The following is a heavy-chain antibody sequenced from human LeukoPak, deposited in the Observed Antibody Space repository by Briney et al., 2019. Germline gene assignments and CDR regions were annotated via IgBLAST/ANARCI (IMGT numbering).Heavy chain of an antibody. Sequence: VGSLRLSCAASGFTFTSYPMMWVRQAPGKGLEWVSAISNSGGATYYADSVKGRFTISRDNSNDTLYLQLNSLRAEDTAIYYCAKDRGYWGQGTLVTVSS. V-gene: IGHV3-23*01. CDR2: ISNSGGAT. CDR3: AKDRGY. CDR1: GFTFTSYP. J-gene: IGHJ4*02.